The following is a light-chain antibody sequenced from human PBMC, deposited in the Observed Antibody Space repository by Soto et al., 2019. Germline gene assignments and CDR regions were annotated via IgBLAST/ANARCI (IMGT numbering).Light chain of an antibody. CDR1: SSDVGGYNY. Sequence: QSALTQPASVSGSPGQSITISCTGTSSDVGGYNYVSWYQQHPGKAPKLMIYDVSNRPSGVSNRFSGSKSGNTASLTISGLQADDEADYYFSSSTSSSTLDVVFGGGTKVTVL. CDR2: DVS. CDR3: SSSTSSSTLDVV. J-gene: IGLJ2*01. V-gene: IGLV2-14*01.